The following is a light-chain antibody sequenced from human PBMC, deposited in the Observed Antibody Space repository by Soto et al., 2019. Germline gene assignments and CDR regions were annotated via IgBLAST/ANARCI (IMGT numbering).Light chain of an antibody. V-gene: IGLV1-47*01. CDR1: SSNIGNNY. CDR3: AAWDDSLIASYV. J-gene: IGLJ1*01. CDR2: RNN. Sequence: QSVLTQPRSASGTPGQRVTISCSGSSSNIGNNYVFWYQKFPGTAPKLLIYRNNQRPSGVPDRFSGSKSGTSASLAISGLRSEDEADYYCAAWDDSLIASYVFGTGTKVTVL.